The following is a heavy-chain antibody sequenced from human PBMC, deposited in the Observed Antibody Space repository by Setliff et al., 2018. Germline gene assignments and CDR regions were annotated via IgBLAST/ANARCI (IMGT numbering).Heavy chain of an antibody. D-gene: IGHD4-17*01. V-gene: IGHV4-61*09. Sequence: SETLSLTCTVSGGSLSSGPYYWTWVRQPAGKGLEWIGHIYTSGTTNYSPSLRSRVTISADTSKNQFSLQLNSVTATDTAVYCCARGRLLYVGDSHYFDNWGQGTLVTVSS. CDR2: IYTSGTT. CDR3: ARGRLLYVGDSHYFDN. J-gene: IGHJ4*02. CDR1: GGSLSSGPYY.